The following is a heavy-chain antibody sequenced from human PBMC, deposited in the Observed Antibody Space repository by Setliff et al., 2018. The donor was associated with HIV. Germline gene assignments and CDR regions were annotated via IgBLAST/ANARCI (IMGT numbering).Heavy chain of an antibody. J-gene: IGHJ6*03. CDR2: ITTYSTNT. Sequence: ASVKVSCKTSGYTSVDYGFSWVRLAPGQGLEWMGCITTYSTNTNLAQKFQGRVTMTTDTSTRTVYMELRELRSDDTAVYYCAPEPRHYYYMDVWGKGTTVTVAS. CDR3: APEPRHYYYMDV. CDR1: GYTSVDYG. V-gene: IGHV1-18*01.